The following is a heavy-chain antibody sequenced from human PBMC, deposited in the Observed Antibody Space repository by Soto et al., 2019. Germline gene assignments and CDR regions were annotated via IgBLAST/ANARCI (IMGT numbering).Heavy chain of an antibody. CDR1: GFTVSSNY. D-gene: IGHD6-6*01. Sequence: GGSLRLSCAASGFTVSSNYMSWVRQAPGKGLEWVSVIYSGGSTYYADSVKGRLTISRDNSKNTLYLQMNSLRAEDTAVYYCARHDRQLVLYYGMDVWGQGTTVTVS. CDR2: IYSGGST. CDR3: ARHDRQLVLYYGMDV. J-gene: IGHJ6*02. V-gene: IGHV3-53*01.